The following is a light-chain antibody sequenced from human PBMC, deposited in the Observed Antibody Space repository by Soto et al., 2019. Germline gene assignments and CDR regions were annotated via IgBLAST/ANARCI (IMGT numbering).Light chain of an antibody. Sequence: QSVLTQPASVSGSPGQSITISCTGTSSDIGTFNYVSWYQQHPGKAPKLMIYAVSNRPSGVSNRFSGSKSGNTASLTISGLQAEDEGYYYCSSYSSSTTLDVFGTGTKVTVL. CDR3: SSYSSSTTLDV. J-gene: IGLJ1*01. CDR2: AVS. V-gene: IGLV2-14*01. CDR1: SSDIGTFNY.